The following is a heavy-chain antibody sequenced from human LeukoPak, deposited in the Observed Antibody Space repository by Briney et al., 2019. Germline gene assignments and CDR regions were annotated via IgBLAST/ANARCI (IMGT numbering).Heavy chain of an antibody. CDR1: GFTFSSYA. D-gene: IGHD6-13*01. J-gene: IGHJ4*02. V-gene: IGHV3-30*02. CDR3: AKDGLAAAAGLDY. Sequence: PGGSLRLSCAASGFTFSSYAMHWVRQAPGKGLEWVAFIRYDGSNKYYADSVKGRFTISRDNSKNTLYLQMSSLRAEDTAVYYCAKDGLAAAAGLDYWGQGTLVTVSS. CDR2: IRYDGSNK.